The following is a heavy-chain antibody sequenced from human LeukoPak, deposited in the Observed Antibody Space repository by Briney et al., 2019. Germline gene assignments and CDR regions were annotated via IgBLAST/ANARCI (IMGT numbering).Heavy chain of an antibody. V-gene: IGHV4-59*08. CDR1: GGSISGFY. CDR3: ARHPFATPFDY. CDR2: IYYSGDS. D-gene: IGHD2-15*01. J-gene: IGHJ4*02. Sequence: SETLSLTCTVSGGSISGFYWSWIRQPPGKGLEWIGYIYYSGDSNCNPSLKSRVTMSLDTSKNQLSLRLSSVTAADTAVYYCARHPFATPFDYWGRGTLVTVSS.